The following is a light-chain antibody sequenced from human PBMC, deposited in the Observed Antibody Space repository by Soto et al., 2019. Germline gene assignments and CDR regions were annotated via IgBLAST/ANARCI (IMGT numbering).Light chain of an antibody. CDR3: TSYTINTTLV. CDR2: EVS. CDR1: SSDVGGYNY. Sequence: QSVLTQPASVSGSPGQSITISCTGTSSDVGGYNYVSWYQQPPGKAPKLMIFEVSNRPSGISNRFSGSKSGDTAALTISGLQAEDEADYYCTSYTINTTLVFGGGTKLTVL. J-gene: IGLJ3*02. V-gene: IGLV2-14*01.